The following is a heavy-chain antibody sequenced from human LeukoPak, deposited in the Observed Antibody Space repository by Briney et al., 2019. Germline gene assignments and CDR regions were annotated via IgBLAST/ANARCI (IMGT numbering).Heavy chain of an antibody. V-gene: IGHV5-51*01. D-gene: IGHD4-17*01. J-gene: IGHJ4*02. Sequence: GESLKISCKGSGYGFTSYWIGWVRQMPGKGLEWMGIIYPGDSDTRYSPSFQGQVTISADKSISTAYLQWSGLKASDTAMYYCARLFYGDYVGGIYFDYWGQGTLVTVSS. CDR2: IYPGDSDT. CDR3: ARLFYGDYVGGIYFDY. CDR1: GYGFTSYW.